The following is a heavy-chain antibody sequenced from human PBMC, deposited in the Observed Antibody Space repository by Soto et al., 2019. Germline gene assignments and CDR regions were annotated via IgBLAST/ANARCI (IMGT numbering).Heavy chain of an antibody. D-gene: IGHD7-27*01. CDR2: INSDGSST. J-gene: IGHJ2*01. CDR3: ARDFPYRPELGIAGSIRSAWYFDL. V-gene: IGHV3-74*01. CDR1: GFTFSSYW. Sequence: GGSLRLSCAAFGFTFSSYWMHWVRQAPGKGLVWVSRINSDGSSTSYADSVKGRFTISRDNAKNTLYLQMNSLRAEDTAVYYCARDFPYRPELGIAGSIRSAWYFDLWGRGTLVTVSS.